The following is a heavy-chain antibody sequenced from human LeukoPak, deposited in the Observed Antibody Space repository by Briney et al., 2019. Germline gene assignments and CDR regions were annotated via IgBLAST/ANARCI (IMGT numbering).Heavy chain of an antibody. J-gene: IGHJ4*02. CDR3: ATGYSSSWYIDY. CDR2: FDPEDGET. Sequence: VSVKVSCKVSGYTLTELSMHWVRQAPGKGLEWMGGFDPEDGETIYAQKFQGRVTMTEDTSTDTAYMELSSLRSEDTAVYYCATGYSSSWYIDYWGQGTLVTVSS. D-gene: IGHD6-13*01. CDR1: GYTLTELS. V-gene: IGHV1-24*01.